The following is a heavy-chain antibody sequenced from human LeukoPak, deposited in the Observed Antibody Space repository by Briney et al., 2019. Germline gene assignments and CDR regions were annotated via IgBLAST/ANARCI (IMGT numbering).Heavy chain of an antibody. CDR2: INWNGGST. J-gene: IGHJ6*03. V-gene: IGHV3-20*04. CDR3: ASLGGSGSTYYYYMDV. CDR1: GFTFDDYG. Sequence: PGGSLRLSCAASGFTFDDYGMSWVRQAPGKGLEGGSGINWNGGSTGYADSVKGRFTISRDNAKNSLYLQMNSLRAEDTALYYCASLGGSGSTYYYYMDVWGKGTTVTVSS. D-gene: IGHD3-10*01.